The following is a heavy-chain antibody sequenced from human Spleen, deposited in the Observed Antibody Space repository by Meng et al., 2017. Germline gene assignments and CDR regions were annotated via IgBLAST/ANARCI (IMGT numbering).Heavy chain of an antibody. Sequence: QAQLQEAGPGLVKPSQALSLTCTVSGGSISSGGYSWSWIRQHPGKGLEWIGYIYYSGSTYYNPSLKSRVAISLDASKNQFSPKLSSVTAADTAYYYCARGPTTMAHDFDYWGQGTLVTVSS. D-gene: IGHD4-11*01. CDR1: GGSISSGGYS. CDR2: IYYSGST. V-gene: IGHV4-31*03. CDR3: ARGPTTMAHDFDY. J-gene: IGHJ4*02.